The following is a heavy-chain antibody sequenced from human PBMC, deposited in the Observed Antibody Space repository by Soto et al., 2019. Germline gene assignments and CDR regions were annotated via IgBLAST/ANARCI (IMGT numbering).Heavy chain of an antibody. CDR3: AREGSITIFGVSLYGMDV. CDR1: GFTFSSYW. J-gene: IGHJ6*02. D-gene: IGHD3-3*01. V-gene: IGHV3-7*05. CDR2: IKQDGSEK. Sequence: GGSLRLSCAASGFTFSSYWMSWVRQAPGKGLEWVANIKQDGSEKYYVDSVKGRFTISRDNAKNSLYLQMNSLRAEDTAVYYCAREGSITIFGVSLYGMDVWGQGTTVTXSS.